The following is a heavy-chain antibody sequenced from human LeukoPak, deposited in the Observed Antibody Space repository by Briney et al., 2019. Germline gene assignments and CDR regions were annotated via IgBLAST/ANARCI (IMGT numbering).Heavy chain of an antibody. V-gene: IGHV3-48*04. CDR2: ISSSSSTI. Sequence: GGSLRLSCAASGFTFSSYSMNWVRQAPGKGLEWVSYISSSSSTIYYADSVKGRFTISRDNAKNSLYLQMNSLRAEDTAVYYCARSCCYPPAGAFDIWGQGTMVTVSS. D-gene: IGHD2-15*01. J-gene: IGHJ3*02. CDR3: ARSCCYPPAGAFDI. CDR1: GFTFSSYS.